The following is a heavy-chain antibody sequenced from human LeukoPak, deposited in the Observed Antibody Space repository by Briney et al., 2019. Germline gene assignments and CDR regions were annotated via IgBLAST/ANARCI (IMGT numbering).Heavy chain of an antibody. CDR2: ISSSSSYI. CDR1: GFTFSSYS. V-gene: IGHV3-21*01. Sequence: PGGSLRLSCAASGFTFSSYSMNWVRQAPGKGLEWVSSISSSSSYIYYADSVKGRFTISRDNAKNSLYLQMNSLRAEDTVVYYCARPSYSSGQFDYWGQGTLVTVSS. J-gene: IGHJ4*02. D-gene: IGHD6-19*01. CDR3: ARPSYSSGQFDY.